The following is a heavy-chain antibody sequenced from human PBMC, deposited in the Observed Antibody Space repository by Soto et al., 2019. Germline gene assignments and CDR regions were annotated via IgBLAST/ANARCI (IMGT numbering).Heavy chain of an antibody. Sequence: VQLVESGGGVVQPGRSLRRSCAASGFTFSSYGMHWVRQAPGKGLEWGAVISYDGSNKYYADSVKGRFTISKDNSKNMPYLQMNSLRVEETAVYYCANDRAGTTVYWGQGTLVTV. D-gene: IGHD1-7*01. CDR3: ANDRAGTTVY. CDR1: GFTFSSYG. CDR2: ISYDGSNK. J-gene: IGHJ4*02. V-gene: IGHV3-30*18.